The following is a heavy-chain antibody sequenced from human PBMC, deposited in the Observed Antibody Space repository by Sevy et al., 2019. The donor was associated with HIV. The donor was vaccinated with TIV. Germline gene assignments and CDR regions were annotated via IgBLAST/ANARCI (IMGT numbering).Heavy chain of an antibody. CDR2: IIPIFGTA. Sequence: ASVKVSCKASGGTFSSYAISWVRQAPGQGLEWMGGIIPIFGTANYAQKFQGRVTITADESTSTAYMELSSLRSEDTAVYYCAKLRGGVATIMDYYYGMDVWGQGTTVTVSS. CDR3: AKLRGGVATIMDYYYGMDV. CDR1: GGTFSSYA. V-gene: IGHV1-69*13. D-gene: IGHD5-12*01. J-gene: IGHJ6*02.